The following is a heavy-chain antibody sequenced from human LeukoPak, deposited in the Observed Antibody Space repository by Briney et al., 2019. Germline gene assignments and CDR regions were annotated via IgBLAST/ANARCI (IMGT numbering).Heavy chain of an antibody. Sequence: PGGSLRLSCAASGFTFSSYSMNWVRQAPGKGLEWVSSISSSSYIYYADSVKGRFTISRDNAKNSLYLQMNSLRAEDTAVYYCTREEGGYMVNFDYWGQGTLVTVSS. CDR2: ISSSSYI. J-gene: IGHJ4*02. D-gene: IGHD5-12*01. CDR3: TREEGGYMVNFDY. V-gene: IGHV3-21*01. CDR1: GFTFSSYS.